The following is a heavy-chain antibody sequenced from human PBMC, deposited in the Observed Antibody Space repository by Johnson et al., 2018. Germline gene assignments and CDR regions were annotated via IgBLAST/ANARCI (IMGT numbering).Heavy chain of an antibody. D-gene: IGHD3-10*01. J-gene: IGHJ6*03. V-gene: IGHV3-9*01. CDR1: GFTFDDYA. Sequence: EVQLVESGGGLVQPGRSLRLSCAASGFTFDDYAMHWVRQAPGKGLEWVSGISWNSGSIGYADSVKGRFTISRDNAKNSLYLQMNSLRAEDTAVYYCARPGESMVSYYYYMDVWGKGTTVTVSS. CDR3: ARPGESMVSYYYYMDV. CDR2: ISWNSGSI.